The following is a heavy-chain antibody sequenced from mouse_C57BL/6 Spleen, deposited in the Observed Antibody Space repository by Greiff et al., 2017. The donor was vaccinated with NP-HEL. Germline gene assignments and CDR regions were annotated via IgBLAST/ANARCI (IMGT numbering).Heavy chain of an antibody. CDR2: INPSNGGT. J-gene: IGHJ4*01. D-gene: IGHD2-12*01. CDR1: GYTFTSYW. V-gene: IGHV1-53*01. Sequence: QVQLQQPGTELVKPGASVKLSCKASGYTFTSYWMHWVKQRPGQGLEWIGNINPSNGGTNYNEKFKSKATLTVDKSSSTAYMQLSSLTSEDSAVYDCARSVTIDYYAMGGWGHGTSVTVSS. CDR3: ARSVTIDYYAMGG.